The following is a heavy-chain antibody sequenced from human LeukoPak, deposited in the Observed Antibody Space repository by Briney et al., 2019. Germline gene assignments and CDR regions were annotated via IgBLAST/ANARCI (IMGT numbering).Heavy chain of an antibody. CDR3: ARARRGMVVAATGFDY. D-gene: IGHD2-15*01. CDR1: GGSISSSSYY. V-gene: IGHV4-39*07. J-gene: IGHJ4*02. CDR2: IYYSGST. Sequence: SETLSLTCTASGGSISSSSYYWGWIRQPPGKGLEWIGSIYYSGSTYYNPSLKSRVTISVDTSKNQFSLKLSSVTAADTAVYYCARARRGMVVAATGFDYWGQGTLVTVSS.